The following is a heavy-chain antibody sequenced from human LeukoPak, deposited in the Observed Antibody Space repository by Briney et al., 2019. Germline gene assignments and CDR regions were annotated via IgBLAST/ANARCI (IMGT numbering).Heavy chain of an antibody. CDR2: INPSGGST. D-gene: IGHD2-2*01. V-gene: IGHV1-46*01. J-gene: IGHJ6*02. Sequence: ASVKVSCKASGYTFTSYYMHWVRQAPGQGLEWMGIINPSGGSTSYAQKFQGRVTMTRDTSTSTVYMELSSLRSEDTAVYYCWSLVPAATDHYYYGMDAWGQGTTVTVSS. CDR3: WSLVPAATDHYYYGMDA. CDR1: GYTFTSYY.